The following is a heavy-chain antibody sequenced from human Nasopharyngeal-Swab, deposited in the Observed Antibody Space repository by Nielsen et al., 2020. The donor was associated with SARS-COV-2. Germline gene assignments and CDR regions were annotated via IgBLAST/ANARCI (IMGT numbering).Heavy chain of an antibody. J-gene: IGHJ4*02. CDR2: ISGYNGNT. CDR1: GYTFTSYG. Sequence: ASVKVSCKASGYTFTSYGITWVRQAHGQGLEWMGWISGYNGNTRYEDRFQGRITMTTDTSTSTAFMELRSLRSDDTAVYYCARGRGGLRVVGTFDYWGQGTLVTVSS. D-gene: IGHD2-21*02. V-gene: IGHV1-18*01. CDR3: ARGRGGLRVVGTFDY.